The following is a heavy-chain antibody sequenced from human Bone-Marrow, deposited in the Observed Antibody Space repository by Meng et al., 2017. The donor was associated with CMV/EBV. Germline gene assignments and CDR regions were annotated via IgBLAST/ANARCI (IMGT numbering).Heavy chain of an antibody. Sequence: SETLSLTCTVSGGSISSSSYYWGWIRQPPGKGLEWIGSIYYSGSTYYNPSLKSRVTISVDTSKNQFSLKLSSVTAADTAVYYCALYDFWSGYYTWGQGTRVTGSS. J-gene: IGHJ4*02. CDR1: GGSISSSSYY. CDR3: ALYDFWSGYYT. CDR2: IYYSGST. V-gene: IGHV4-39*07. D-gene: IGHD3-3*01.